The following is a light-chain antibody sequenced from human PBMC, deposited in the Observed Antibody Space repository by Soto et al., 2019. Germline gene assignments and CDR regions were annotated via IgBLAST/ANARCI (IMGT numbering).Light chain of an antibody. CDR3: QHYNDWPPAFT. Sequence: EILMTQSPATLSVSPGERATLSCRASQSLSRDLAWYQQKPGQAPRLLIYDASTRASGIPARFSGSGSGTEFTLPISSLQSEDFALYYCQHYNDWPPAFTFGPGTKVDL. V-gene: IGKV3-15*01. CDR2: DAS. J-gene: IGKJ3*01. CDR1: QSLSRD.